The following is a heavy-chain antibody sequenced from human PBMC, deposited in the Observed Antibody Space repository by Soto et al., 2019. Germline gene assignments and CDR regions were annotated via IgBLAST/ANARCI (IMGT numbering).Heavy chain of an antibody. CDR3: ARGRSGYSYGTEAYYFDY. CDR2: VSTSGTT. D-gene: IGHD5-18*01. CDR1: GGSISTYY. V-gene: IGHV4-4*07. J-gene: IGHJ4*02. Sequence: SETLPLTCPVSGGSISTYYWSWIRQPAGKRLEWIGHVSTSGTTNYHPSVKSRVTMSLDTSKKQFSLNLYSVTAADTAVYYCARGRSGYSYGTEAYYFDYWGQGTPVTVSS.